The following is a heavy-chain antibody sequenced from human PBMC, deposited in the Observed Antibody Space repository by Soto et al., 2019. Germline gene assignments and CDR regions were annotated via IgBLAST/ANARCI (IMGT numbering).Heavy chain of an antibody. CDR3: ARGPSEFIVVGHYYGRDV. CDR1: GGSFRGYY. Sequence: QAQLQQWGAGLLEPSETLSLTCAAYGGSFRGYYWTWNRQAPGKGREWIGEINHSGNTNYNPSLRSLVTIALETTNNKFTLKLSSVTAADTAMYFCARGPSEFIVVGHYYGRDVWGQGTTVTVSS. J-gene: IGHJ6*02. CDR2: INHSGNT. D-gene: IGHD2-21*01. V-gene: IGHV4-34*01.